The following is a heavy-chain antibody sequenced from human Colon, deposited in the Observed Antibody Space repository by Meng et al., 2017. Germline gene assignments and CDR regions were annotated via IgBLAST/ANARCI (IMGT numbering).Heavy chain of an antibody. J-gene: IGHJ4*02. D-gene: IGHD3-10*01. V-gene: IGHV3-23*01. Sequence: GEFLKTSCAASGFTFSSYAMSWVRQAPGKGLEWVSAISGSGGSTYDADSVNGRFTITSDNSKNTLYLQMNSLRAENTAVYYCARYGSGRTTEYDYWGQGTLVTVSS. CDR1: GFTFSSYA. CDR2: ISGSGGST. CDR3: ARYGSGRTTEYDY.